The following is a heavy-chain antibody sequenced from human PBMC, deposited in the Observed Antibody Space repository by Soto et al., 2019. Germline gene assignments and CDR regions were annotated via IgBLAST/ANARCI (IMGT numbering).Heavy chain of an antibody. Sequence: GGSLRLSCAASGFTFSSYGMHWVRQAPGKGLEWVAVISYDGSNKYYADSVKGRFTISRDNSKNTLYLQMNSLRAEDTAVYYCARWSDYYDSSGYYLWGAFDIWGQGTMVTVSS. J-gene: IGHJ3*02. D-gene: IGHD3-22*01. V-gene: IGHV3-30*03. CDR2: ISYDGSNK. CDR3: ARWSDYYDSSGYYLWGAFDI. CDR1: GFTFSSYG.